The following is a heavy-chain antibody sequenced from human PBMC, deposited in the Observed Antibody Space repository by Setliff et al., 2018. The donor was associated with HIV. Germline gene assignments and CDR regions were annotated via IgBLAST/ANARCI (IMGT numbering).Heavy chain of an antibody. D-gene: IGHD1-26*01. V-gene: IGHV3-74*01. CDR3: AHTPVSWDQYFFDY. Sequence: GSLRLSCAASGFAFSTYAMHWVRQAPGKGLVWVSRSGPDGSDTNYADFVKGRFTVTRDASKNQVVLTVTNVAPVDTATYFCAHTPVSWDQYFFDYWGQGTPVTVSS. CDR1: GFAFSTYA. J-gene: IGHJ4*02. CDR2: SGPDGSDT.